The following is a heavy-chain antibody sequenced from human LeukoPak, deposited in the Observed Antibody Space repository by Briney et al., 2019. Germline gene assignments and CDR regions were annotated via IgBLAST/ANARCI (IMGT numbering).Heavy chain of an antibody. D-gene: IGHD5-18*01. V-gene: IGHV3-21*01. J-gene: IGHJ4*02. CDR2: ISSSGSYI. Sequence: GGSLRLSCAASRFTFSSYSMNWVRQAPGKGLEWVSSISSSGSYIYYADSVKGRFTISRDNAKNSLYLQMNSLRAEDTAVYYCARGADNYGYTFDYWGQGTLVTASS. CDR3: ARGADNYGYTFDY. CDR1: RFTFSSYS.